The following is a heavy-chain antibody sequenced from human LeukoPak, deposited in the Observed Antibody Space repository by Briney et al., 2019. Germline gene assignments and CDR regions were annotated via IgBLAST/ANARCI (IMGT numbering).Heavy chain of an antibody. D-gene: IGHD1-26*01. CDR1: GFTFSNYW. J-gene: IGHJ4*02. V-gene: IGHV3-74*01. Sequence: GGSLSLSCAASGFTFSNYWLHWVRNAPGKGMVLVSRVNSDGSSTTYADSVKGRVTISRDNAKSTLYLQMNSLRADDTAVYYCARVYSGSAFDYWGQGTLVTVSS. CDR3: ARVYSGSAFDY. CDR2: VNSDGSST.